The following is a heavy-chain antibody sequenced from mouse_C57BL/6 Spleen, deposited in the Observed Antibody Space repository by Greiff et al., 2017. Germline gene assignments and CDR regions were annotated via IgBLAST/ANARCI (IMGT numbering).Heavy chain of an antibody. Sequence: EVQGVESGGGLVKPGGSLKLSCAASGFTFSSYAMSWVRQTPEKRLEWVATISDGGSYTYYPDNVKGRFTISRDNAKNNLYLQMSHLKSEDTAMYYCARDETGGWMDYWGQGTSVTVSS. V-gene: IGHV5-4*01. D-gene: IGHD4-1*01. CDR2: ISDGGSYT. J-gene: IGHJ4*01. CDR3: ARDETGGWMDY. CDR1: GFTFSSYA.